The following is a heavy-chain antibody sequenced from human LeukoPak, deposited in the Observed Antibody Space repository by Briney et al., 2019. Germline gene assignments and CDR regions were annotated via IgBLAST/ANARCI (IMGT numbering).Heavy chain of an antibody. J-gene: IGHJ3*02. Sequence: PGGSLRLSCAVSGFTVSGNYMSWVRQAPGKGLEWVSLIYSGGTTYYADSVKGRFIISRDNSKNTLYLQMNSLRAEDTAVYYCAKLKGQSGNYGDSLHRSRFPFDIWGQGTMVTVSS. CDR2: IYSGGTT. CDR1: GFTVSGNY. D-gene: IGHD1-26*01. V-gene: IGHV3-53*05. CDR3: AKLKGQSGNYGDSLHRSRFPFDI.